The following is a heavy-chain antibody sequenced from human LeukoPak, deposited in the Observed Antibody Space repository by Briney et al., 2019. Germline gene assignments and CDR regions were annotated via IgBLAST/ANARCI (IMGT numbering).Heavy chain of an antibody. CDR3: ASAGYSSSWYNVY. J-gene: IGHJ4*02. D-gene: IGHD6-13*01. CDR2: ISSSSSYI. CDR1: GFTFSSYS. V-gene: IGHV3-21*01. Sequence: GGSLRLSCAASGFTFSSYSMNWVRQAPGKGLEWVSSISSSSSYIYYADSVKGRFTISRDNAKNSLYLQMNSLRAEDTAVYYCASAGYSSSWYNVYWGQGTLVTVSS.